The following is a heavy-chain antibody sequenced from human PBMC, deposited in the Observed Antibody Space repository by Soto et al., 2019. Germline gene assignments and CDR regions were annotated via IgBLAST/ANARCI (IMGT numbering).Heavy chain of an antibody. J-gene: IGHJ4*02. CDR1: GFTFSSYA. Sequence: GGSLRLSCAASGFTFSSYAMHWVRQAPGKGLEWVAVISYDGSNKYYADSVKGRFTISRDNSKNTLYLQMNSLRAEDTAVYYCASGSIAARGSLVYWGQGTLVTVSS. CDR2: ISYDGSNK. V-gene: IGHV3-30-3*01. CDR3: ASGSIAARGSLVY. D-gene: IGHD6-6*01.